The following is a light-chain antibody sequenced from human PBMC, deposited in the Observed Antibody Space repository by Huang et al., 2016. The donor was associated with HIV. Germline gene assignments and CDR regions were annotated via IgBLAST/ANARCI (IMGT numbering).Light chain of an antibody. J-gene: IGKJ1*01. CDR1: QSVSSNF. Sequence: GTLSLSPGERATLSCRASQSVSSNFLAWYKHKPGQAPRLLIYGASTRATGIPNRFRGSGYWTDFTLTIRRLEPEDYAVYYCQHYGRSPATFGQGTKVEIK. CDR3: QHYGRSPAT. CDR2: GAS. V-gene: IGKV3-20*01.